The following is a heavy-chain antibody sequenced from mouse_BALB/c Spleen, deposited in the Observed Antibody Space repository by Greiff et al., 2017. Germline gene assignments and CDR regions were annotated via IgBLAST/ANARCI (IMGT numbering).Heavy chain of an antibody. J-gene: IGHJ3*01. CDR3: TREGDYDEGPGFAY. CDR1: GFTFSSYT. V-gene: IGHV5-6-4*01. Sequence: EVMLVESGGGLVKPGGSLKLSCAASGFTFSSYTMSWVRQTPEKRLEWVATISSGGSYTYYPDSVKGRFTISRDNAKNTLYLQMSSLKSEDTAMYYCTREGDYDEGPGFAYWGQGTLVTVSA. D-gene: IGHD2-4*01. CDR2: ISSGGSYT.